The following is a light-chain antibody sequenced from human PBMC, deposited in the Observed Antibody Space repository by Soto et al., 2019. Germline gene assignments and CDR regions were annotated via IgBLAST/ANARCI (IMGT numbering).Light chain of an antibody. CDR1: SSDIGGYNY. CDR2: EVS. Sequence: QSALTQPPSASGSPGQSVTISCTGTSSDIGGYNYVSWYQQHPGKAPKLMIYEVSKRPSGVPDRFSGSKSGNTASLTVSGLQAEDEADYYCSSNAGRNNYVLGSGTKVTV. V-gene: IGLV2-8*01. CDR3: SSNAGRNNYV. J-gene: IGLJ1*01.